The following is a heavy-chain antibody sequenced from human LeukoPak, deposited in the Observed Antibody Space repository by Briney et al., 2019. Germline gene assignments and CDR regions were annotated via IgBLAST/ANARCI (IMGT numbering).Heavy chain of an antibody. V-gene: IGHV3-23*01. D-gene: IGHD3-10*01. CDR1: GFTFSSYA. J-gene: IGHJ6*03. CDR2: ISGSGGTT. CDR3: AKAIRVTSHYYYYMDV. Sequence: GGSLRLSCTASGFTFSSYAMSWVRQAPGKGLEWVSAISGSGGTTFYADSVKGRFTISRDNSKNTLYLQMNSLRAEDTAVYYCAKAIRVTSHYYYYMDVWGKGTTVTVSS.